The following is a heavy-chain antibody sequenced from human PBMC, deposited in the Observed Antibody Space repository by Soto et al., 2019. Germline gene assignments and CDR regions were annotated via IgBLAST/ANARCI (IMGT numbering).Heavy chain of an antibody. CDR1: GYSFTSYW. J-gene: IGHJ4*02. Sequence: GESLKISCKGSGYSFTSYWISWVRQMPGKGLEWMGRIDPSDSYTNYSPSFQGHVTISADKSISTAYLQWSSLKASDTAMYYCARANSPQPYSSGWPPRFDYWGQGTLVTVST. D-gene: IGHD6-19*01. V-gene: IGHV5-10-1*01. CDR2: IDPSDSYT. CDR3: ARANSPQPYSSGWPPRFDY.